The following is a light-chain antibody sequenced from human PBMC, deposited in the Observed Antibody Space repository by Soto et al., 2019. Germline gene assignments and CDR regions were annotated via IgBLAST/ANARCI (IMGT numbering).Light chain of an antibody. CDR1: QSISSY. CDR3: QQYLSYS. V-gene: IGKV1-39*01. CDR2: AAS. Sequence: MTKSPSSLSASVGDRVTITCRASQSISSYLNWYQQKPGKAPKLLIYAASSLQSGVPSRFSGSGSGTEFTLTISSLQPDDFATYYFQQYLSYSFGQRSNVDI. J-gene: IGKJ1*01.